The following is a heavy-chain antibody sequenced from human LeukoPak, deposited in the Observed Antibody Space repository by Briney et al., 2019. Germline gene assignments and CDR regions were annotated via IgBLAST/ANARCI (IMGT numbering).Heavy chain of an antibody. V-gene: IGHV4-59*11. J-gene: IGHJ5*02. D-gene: IGHD5-12*01. CDR3: ARDTYDYYFNP. CDR1: GDSISSHY. CDR2: VHYSGIT. Sequence: SETLSLTCTVSGDSISSHYWNWILQPPGKGLEWIGCVHYSGITYYNPSLKSRVAMSVDTSKKQFSLILNSVTAADTAVYYCARDTYDYYFNPWGQGTLVTVSS.